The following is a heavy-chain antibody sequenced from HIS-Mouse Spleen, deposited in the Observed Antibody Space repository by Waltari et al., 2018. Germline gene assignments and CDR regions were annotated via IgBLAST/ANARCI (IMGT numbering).Heavy chain of an antibody. J-gene: IGHJ4*02. Sequence: QVQLQESGPGLVKPSETLSLTCTVSGGSISSYYWRWIRQPPGKGLEWIGYIYYSGSTNYNPSLKSRVTISVDTSKNQFSLKLSSVTAADTAVYYCAREIAGSSSSVYFDYWGQGTLVTVSS. CDR2: IYYSGST. CDR3: AREIAGSSSSVYFDY. CDR1: GGSISSYY. D-gene: IGHD6-6*01. V-gene: IGHV4-59*01.